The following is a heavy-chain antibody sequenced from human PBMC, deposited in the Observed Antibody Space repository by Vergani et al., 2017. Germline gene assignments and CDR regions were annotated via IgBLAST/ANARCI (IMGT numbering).Heavy chain of an antibody. Sequence: QLQLQESGPGLVKPSETLSLICTVSGGSINPSSSFWGWIRQSPGKGLEWIGSINYVGRTYYIPSLQSRATVFVDTSKNQFSLNLTSVTAADTALYYCARHRPHTVGDKKGFDYWGQGILITVSS. D-gene: IGHD1-26*01. V-gene: IGHV4-39*01. CDR3: ARHRPHTVGDKKGFDY. J-gene: IGHJ4*02. CDR1: GGSINPSSSF. CDR2: INYVGRT.